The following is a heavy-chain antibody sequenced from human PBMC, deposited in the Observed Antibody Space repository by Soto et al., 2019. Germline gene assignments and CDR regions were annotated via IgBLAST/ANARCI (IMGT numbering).Heavy chain of an antibody. CDR1: GFSLSTSGVG. V-gene: IGHV2-5*02. CDR3: AHCMNAFYYVPSAYYSSPWLDP. J-gene: IGHJ5*02. Sequence: SGPTLVNPTQTLTLTCTFSGFSLSTSGVGVGWIRQPPGKALEWLALIYWDDDKLYSPFLRNRLTVTKDTSKNQVVLTMTNMDPLDTATYYCAHCMNAFYYVPSAYYSSPWLDPWGHRTLVTGSS. D-gene: IGHD3-22*01. CDR2: IYWDDDK.